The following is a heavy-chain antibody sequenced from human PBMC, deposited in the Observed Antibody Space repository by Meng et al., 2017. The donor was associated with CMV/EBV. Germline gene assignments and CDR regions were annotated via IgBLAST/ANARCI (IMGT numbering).Heavy chain of an antibody. J-gene: IGHJ4*02. Sequence: GESLKISCAASGFTFGSYWMSWVRQAPGKGLEWVANIKQDGSEKYYVDSVKGRFTISRDNAKNSLYLQMNSLRAEDTAVYYCARWGRWLQFFDYWGQGTLVTVSS. V-gene: IGHV3-7*01. CDR3: ARWGRWLQFFDY. CDR2: IKQDGSEK. CDR1: GFTFGSYW. D-gene: IGHD5-24*01.